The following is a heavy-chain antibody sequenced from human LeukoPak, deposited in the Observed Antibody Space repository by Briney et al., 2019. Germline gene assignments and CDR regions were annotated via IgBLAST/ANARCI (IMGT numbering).Heavy chain of an antibody. J-gene: IGHJ6*02. V-gene: IGHV1-46*01. CDR3: ASLLWFGEPPPYYYYGMDV. CDR1: GYTFTSYC. D-gene: IGHD3-10*01. Sequence: ASVKVSCKASGYTFTSYCMHWVRQAPGQGLEWMGIINPSGGSTSYAQKFQGRVTMTRDTSTSTVYMELSSLRSEDTAVYYCASLLWFGEPPPYYYYGMDVWGQGTTVTVSS. CDR2: INPSGGST.